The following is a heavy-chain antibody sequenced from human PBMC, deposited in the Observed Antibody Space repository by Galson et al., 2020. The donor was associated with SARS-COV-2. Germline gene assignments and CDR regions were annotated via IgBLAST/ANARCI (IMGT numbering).Heavy chain of an antibody. CDR2: ISSNGGST. CDR3: VKQDIVVVPAADPLYYYYMDV. CDR1: GFTFSSYA. D-gene: IGHD2-2*01. V-gene: IGHV3-64D*06. J-gene: IGHJ6*03. Sequence: GESLKISCSASGFTFSSYAMHWVRQAPGKGLEYVSAISSNGGSTYYADSVKGRFTISRDNSKNTLYLQMSSLRAEDTAVYYCVKQDIVVVPAADPLYYYYMDVWGKGTTVTVSS.